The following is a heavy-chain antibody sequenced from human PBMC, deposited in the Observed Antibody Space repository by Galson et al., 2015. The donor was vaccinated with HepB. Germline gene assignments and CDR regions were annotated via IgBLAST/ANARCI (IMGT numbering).Heavy chain of an antibody. D-gene: IGHD1-26*01. V-gene: IGHV1-18*01. Sequence: SVKVSCKASGYTFTSYGISWVRQAPGQGLEWMGWISAYNGNTNYAQKLQGRVTMTTDTSTSTAYMELRSLRSDDTAVYYCARDVEGYSGSSEGGTFDYWGQGTLVTVSS. CDR2: ISAYNGNT. J-gene: IGHJ4*02. CDR3: ARDVEGYSGSSEGGTFDY. CDR1: GYTFTSYG.